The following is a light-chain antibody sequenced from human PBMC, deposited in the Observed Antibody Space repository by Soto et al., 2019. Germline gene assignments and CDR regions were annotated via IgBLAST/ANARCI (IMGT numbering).Light chain of an antibody. CDR3: QHHGASPLFT. Sequence: VLTQYPGTLSLSPGETVILSCRASESVNNYLNWYQQKAGQAPRLLIYGGSTRATGIPDRFSGSGSGTDFTLTINRLEPEDFALYYCQHHGASPLFTCGPGTKVDIK. J-gene: IGKJ3*01. CDR1: ESVNNY. CDR2: GGS. V-gene: IGKV3-20*01.